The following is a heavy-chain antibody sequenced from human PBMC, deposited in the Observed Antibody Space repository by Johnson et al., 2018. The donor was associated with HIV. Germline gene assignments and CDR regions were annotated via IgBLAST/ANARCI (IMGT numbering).Heavy chain of an antibody. J-gene: IGHJ3*02. CDR3: AKLLLEMATIQAFDI. CDR2: LRYDGSHK. Sequence: VQLVESGGGLVQPGGSLRLSCAAAGFTFSSYGMHWVRQAPGKGLEGVAFLRYDGSHKYYAEYVKGRFTISRDNSKNTLYLQMNSLRAEDTAVYYCAKLLLEMATIQAFDIWGQGTMVTVSS. V-gene: IGHV3-30*02. D-gene: IGHD5-24*01. CDR1: GFTFSSYG.